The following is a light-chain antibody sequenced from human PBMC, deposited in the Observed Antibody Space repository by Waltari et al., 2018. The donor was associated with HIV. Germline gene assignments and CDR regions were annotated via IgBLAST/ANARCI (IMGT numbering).Light chain of an antibody. CDR3: QQSYSSPRT. Sequence: DIQMTQSPSSLSASLGDRVTITCRASQSISSYLNWYQQKPGKAPKLLMSTVSSLQSGVPSRFSGSGSGTEFTLSISSLQLEDFATYYCQQSYSSPRTFGQGTRVEIK. CDR2: TVS. J-gene: IGKJ1*01. CDR1: QSISSY. V-gene: IGKV1-39*01.